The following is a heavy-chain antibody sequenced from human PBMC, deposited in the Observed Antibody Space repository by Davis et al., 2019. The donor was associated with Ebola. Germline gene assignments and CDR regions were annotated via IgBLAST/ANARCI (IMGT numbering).Heavy chain of an antibody. Sequence: GESLKISCAASGFTFSIYWMSWVRQAPGKGLEWVANIKQDGSEKYYVDSVKGRFTISRDNAKDSLYLQMNSLRAEDTAVYYCARAGSGYYYQYYFDYWGQGTLVTVSS. D-gene: IGHD3-22*01. J-gene: IGHJ4*02. CDR2: IKQDGSEK. CDR1: GFTFSIYW. V-gene: IGHV3-7*03. CDR3: ARAGSGYYYQYYFDY.